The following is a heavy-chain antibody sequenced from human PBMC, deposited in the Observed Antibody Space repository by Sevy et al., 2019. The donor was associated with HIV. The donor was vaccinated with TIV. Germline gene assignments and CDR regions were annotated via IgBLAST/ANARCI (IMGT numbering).Heavy chain of an antibody. V-gene: IGHV3-74*01. D-gene: IGHD1-26*01. CDR1: GFTFSSDW. CDR3: IRGTSGTFGH. Sequence: GGSLRLSCEASGFTFSSDWMHWVRQAPGKGLVWVSRINSDGSRTNYADSVKGRFTISRDSAKNTLFLQMDSLRAEDTAMYYCIRGTSGTFGHWGQGTLVTVSS. J-gene: IGHJ4*02. CDR2: INSDGSRT.